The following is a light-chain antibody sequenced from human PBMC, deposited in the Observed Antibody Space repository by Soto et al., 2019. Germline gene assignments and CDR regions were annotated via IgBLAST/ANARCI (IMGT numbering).Light chain of an antibody. CDR3: SSYTSSNTEV. CDR1: SSDVGAYNY. Sequence: QSVLTQPASVSGSPGQSITISCTGTSSDVGAYNYVSWYQHRPGKAPKLIIYDVSDRPSGVSNRFSASKSGSTASLTISGLQAEDEADYYCSSYTSSNTEVFGTGTKLTVL. V-gene: IGLV2-14*03. J-gene: IGLJ1*01. CDR2: DVS.